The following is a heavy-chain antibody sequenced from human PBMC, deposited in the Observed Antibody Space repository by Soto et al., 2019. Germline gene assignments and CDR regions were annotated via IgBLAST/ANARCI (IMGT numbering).Heavy chain of an antibody. V-gene: IGHV1-2*04. J-gene: IGHJ6*03. CDR3: ARVGGGSAWGDYYYYMDV. Sequence: ASVKVSCKASGYTFTGYYMHWVRQAPGQGLEWKGWINPNSGGTNYAQKFQGWVTMTRDTSISTAYMELSRLRSEDTAVYYFARVGGGSAWGDYYYYMDVWGKGTTVTVSS. CDR1: GYTFTGYY. D-gene: IGHD6-6*01. CDR2: INPNSGGT.